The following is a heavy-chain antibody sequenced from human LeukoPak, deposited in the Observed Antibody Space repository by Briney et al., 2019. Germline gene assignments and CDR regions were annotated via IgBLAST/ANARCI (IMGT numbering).Heavy chain of an antibody. Sequence: SETLSLTCTVSGGSISSYYWSWIRQPPGKGLEWIGYIYYSGSTNYNPSLKSRVTISVDTSKNQFSLKLSSVTAADAAVYYCAREGAGLVHWGQGTLVTVSS. V-gene: IGHV4-59*01. CDR2: IYYSGST. D-gene: IGHD6-13*01. J-gene: IGHJ4*02. CDR3: AREGAGLVH. CDR1: GGSISSYY.